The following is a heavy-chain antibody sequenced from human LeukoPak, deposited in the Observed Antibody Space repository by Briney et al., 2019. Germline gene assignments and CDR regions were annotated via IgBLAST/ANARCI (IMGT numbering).Heavy chain of an antibody. J-gene: IGHJ3*02. CDR2: IYYSGST. CDR3: ARLPLRYGYDAFDI. CDR1: GGSISSSSYY. V-gene: IGHV4-39*07. Sequence: SETLSLTCTVSGGSISSSSYYWGWIRQPPGKGLEWIGSIYYSGSTYYNPSLKSRVTISVDTSKNQFSLKLSSVTAADTAVYYCARLPLRYGYDAFDIWGQGTMVTVSS. D-gene: IGHD5-18*01.